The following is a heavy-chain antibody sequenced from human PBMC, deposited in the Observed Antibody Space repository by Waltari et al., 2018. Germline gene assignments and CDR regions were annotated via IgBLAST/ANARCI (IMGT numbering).Heavy chain of an antibody. V-gene: IGHV4-39*01. CDR2: IYYRGST. Sequence: QLQLQESGPGLVKPSETLSLTCTVSGGSISSSSYYWGWIRQPPGKGLEWIGSIYYRGSTYYNPSLKSRVTISVDTSKNQFSLKLSSVTAADTAVYYCARLPWGSGWTVDYWGQGTLVTVSS. J-gene: IGHJ4*02. D-gene: IGHD6-19*01. CDR1: GGSISSSSYY. CDR3: ARLPWGSGWTVDY.